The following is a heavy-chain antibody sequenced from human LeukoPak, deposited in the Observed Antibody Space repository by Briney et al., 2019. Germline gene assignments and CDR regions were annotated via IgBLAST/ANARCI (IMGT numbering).Heavy chain of an antibody. J-gene: IGHJ4*02. CDR1: QFTFSNYR. V-gene: IGHV3-7*01. CDR3: ARRNSGTWWSFDS. Sequence: GGSLRLSCIGSQFTFSNYRMSWVRQAPGKGLGWVANIKDDGSQKNYVASVTGRFTISRDNAKTSLYLQMNSLSIEDTAVYYCARRNSGTWWSFDSWGQGTLVTVSS. CDR2: IKDDGSQK. D-gene: IGHD2-8*02.